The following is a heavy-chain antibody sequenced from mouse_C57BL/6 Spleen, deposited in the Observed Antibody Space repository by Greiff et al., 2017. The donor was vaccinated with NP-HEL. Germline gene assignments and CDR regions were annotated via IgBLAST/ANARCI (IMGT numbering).Heavy chain of an antibody. J-gene: IGHJ3*01. CDR1: GFNIKDDY. CDR2: IDPENGDT. V-gene: IGHV14-4*01. D-gene: IGHD2-3*01. Sequence: EVQRVESGAELVRPGASVKLSCTASGFNIKDDYMHWVKQRPEQGLEWIGWIDPENGDTEYASKFQGKATITADTSSNTAYLQLSSLTSEDTAVYYCTTDGYQAWFAYWGQGTLVTVSA. CDR3: TTDGYQAWFAY.